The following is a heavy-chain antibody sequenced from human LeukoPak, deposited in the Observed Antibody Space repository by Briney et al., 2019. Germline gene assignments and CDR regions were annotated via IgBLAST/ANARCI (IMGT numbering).Heavy chain of an antibody. CDR1: SGSINTYY. D-gene: IGHD5-18*01. J-gene: IGHJ5*02. V-gene: IGHV4-59*01. CDR2: IYYSGST. Sequence: SETLSLTCTVSSGSINTYYWSWIRQPPGKGLEWIGYIYYSGSTNYNPSLESRVTISVDTSKNQFSLRLSSVTAADTAVYYCARVSGYNCGSFDPRGQGTLVTVSS. CDR3: ARVSGYNCGSFDP.